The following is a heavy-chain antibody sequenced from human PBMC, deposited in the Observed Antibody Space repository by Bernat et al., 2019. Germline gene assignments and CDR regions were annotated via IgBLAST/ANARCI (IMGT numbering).Heavy chain of an antibody. V-gene: IGHV3-48*03. J-gene: IGHJ4*02. Sequence: EVQLVESGGGLVQPGGSLRLSCAASGFTFSSYEMNWVRQAPGKGLEWVSYISSSGSTIYYADSVKGRFTISRDNAKNSLYLQMNSLRAEDTAVYYCARDNGNWNYVSDFDYWGQGTLVTVSS. CDR2: ISSSGSTI. CDR1: GFTFSSYE. D-gene: IGHD1-7*01. CDR3: ARDNGNWNYVSDFDY.